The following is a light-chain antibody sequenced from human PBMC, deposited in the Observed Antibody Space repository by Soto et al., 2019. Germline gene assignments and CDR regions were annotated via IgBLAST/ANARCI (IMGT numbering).Light chain of an antibody. Sequence: DIQMTQSPSGLSASVGERVAISCRASQSISNWLAWYQQKPGKAPKILIYGASTLQSGVPSRFSGSGSGTDFTLTISSLRPEDFATYYCHQLNNYPSTFGQGTRLEI. CDR3: HQLNNYPST. J-gene: IGKJ5*01. V-gene: IGKV1-5*01. CDR1: QSISNW. CDR2: GAS.